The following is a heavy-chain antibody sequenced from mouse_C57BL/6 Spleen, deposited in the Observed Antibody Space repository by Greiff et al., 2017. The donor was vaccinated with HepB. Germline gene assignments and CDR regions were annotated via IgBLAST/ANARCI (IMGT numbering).Heavy chain of an antibody. J-gene: IGHJ4*01. CDR3: TSGDGHYYAMDY. D-gene: IGHD2-3*01. Sequence: VQLQQSGAELVRPGASVTLSCKASGYTFTDYEMHWVKQTPVHGLEWIGAIDPETGGTAYNQKFKGKAILTADKSSSTAYMELRSLTSEDSAVYYCTSGDGHYYAMDYWGQGTSVTDAS. CDR2: IDPETGGT. V-gene: IGHV1-15*01. CDR1: GYTFTDYE.